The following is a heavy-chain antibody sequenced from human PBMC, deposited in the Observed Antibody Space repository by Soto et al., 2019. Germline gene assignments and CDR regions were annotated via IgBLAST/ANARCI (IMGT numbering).Heavy chain of an antibody. CDR3: AITNVMVYVRGAFDI. V-gene: IGHV1-18*01. CDR1: GYTFTSYG. D-gene: IGHD2-8*01. CDR2: ISAYNGNT. J-gene: IGHJ3*02. Sequence: GASVKVSCTASGYTFTSYGISWVRQAPGQGLEWMGWISAYNGNTNYAQKFQGRVTMTRNTSISTAYMELSSLRSEDTAVYYCAITNVMVYVRGAFDIWGQGTMVTVSS.